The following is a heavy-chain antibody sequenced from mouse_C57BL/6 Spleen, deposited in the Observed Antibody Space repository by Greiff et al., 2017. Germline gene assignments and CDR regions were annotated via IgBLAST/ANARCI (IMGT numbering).Heavy chain of an antibody. V-gene: IGHV1-80*01. CDR2: IYPGDGDT. Sequence: QVQLQQSGAELVKPGASVKISCKASGYAFSSYWMNWVKQRPGKGLEWIGQIYPGDGDTNYNGKFKGKATLTADKASSTAYMQLSSLTSEDSAVYFCYYAYAMDYWGQGTSVTVSA. J-gene: IGHJ4*01. CDR3: YYAYAMDY. D-gene: IGHD1-1*01. CDR1: GYAFSSYW.